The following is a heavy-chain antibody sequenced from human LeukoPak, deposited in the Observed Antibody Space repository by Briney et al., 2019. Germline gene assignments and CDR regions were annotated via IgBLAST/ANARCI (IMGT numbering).Heavy chain of an antibody. CDR2: MYYSGST. Sequence: SETLSLTCTVSGDSISSSGYYWGWIRQPPGKGLDWIGSMYYSGSTYYNPSLKSRVTISVDTSKNQFSLKLSSVTAADTAVYYCARGHFTSPTYYDFWSGYYTGHYFDYWGQGTLVTVSS. D-gene: IGHD3-3*01. CDR1: GDSISSSGYY. J-gene: IGHJ4*02. CDR3: ARGHFTSPTYYDFWSGYYTGHYFDY. V-gene: IGHV4-39*01.